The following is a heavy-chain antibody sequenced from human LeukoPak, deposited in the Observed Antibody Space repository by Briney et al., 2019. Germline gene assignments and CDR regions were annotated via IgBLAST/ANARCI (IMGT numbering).Heavy chain of an antibody. Sequence: QPGGSLRLSCAASGFTFSSYEMNWVRQAPGKGLEWVSYISSSGSTIYYADSVKGRFTISRDNAKNSLYLQMNSLRAEDTAVYYCARAQEGSYYSHYFDYWGQGTLVTVSS. V-gene: IGHV3-48*03. CDR1: GFTFSSYE. CDR2: ISSSGSTI. D-gene: IGHD1-26*01. CDR3: ARAQEGSYYSHYFDY. J-gene: IGHJ4*02.